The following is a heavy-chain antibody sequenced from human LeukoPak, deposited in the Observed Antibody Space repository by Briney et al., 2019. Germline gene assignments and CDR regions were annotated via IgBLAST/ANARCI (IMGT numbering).Heavy chain of an antibody. CDR2: ISSASSTI. J-gene: IGHJ6*02. D-gene: IGHD1-26*01. Sequence: GGSLRLSCAVSGPSFSSASMNWVRQAPAKGLEWLSYISSASSTIYYADSVRGRFTISRDNAKNSLYLQMNSLRAEDTAVYYCAVSGRGGFYYYGMDVWGQGTTVTVSS. V-gene: IGHV3-48*04. CDR3: AVSGRGGFYYYGMDV. CDR1: GPSFSSAS.